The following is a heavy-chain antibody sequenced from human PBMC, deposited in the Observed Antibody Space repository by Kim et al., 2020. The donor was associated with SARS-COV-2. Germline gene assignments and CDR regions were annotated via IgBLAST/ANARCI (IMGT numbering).Heavy chain of an antibody. V-gene: IGHV4-34*01. CDR3: ARMTNDDYYFDY. J-gene: IGHJ4*02. D-gene: IGHD3-16*01. Sequence: SETLSLTCAVYGGSFSGYYWSWIRQPPGKGLEWIGEINHSGSTNYNPSLKSRVTISVDTSKNQFSLKLSSVTAADTAVYYCARMTNDDYYFDYWGQGTLVTVSS. CDR1: GGSFSGYY. CDR2: INHSGST.